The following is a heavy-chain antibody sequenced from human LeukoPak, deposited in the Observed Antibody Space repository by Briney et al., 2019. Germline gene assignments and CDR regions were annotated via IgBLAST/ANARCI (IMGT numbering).Heavy chain of an antibody. V-gene: IGHV3-7*01. CDR2: IKQDGSEK. J-gene: IGHJ6*02. Sequence: SGGSLRLSCAASGFTFSSYWMSWVRQAPGKGLEWVANIKQDGSEKYYVDSVKGRFTISRDNSKNTLYLQMNSLRAEDTAVYYCAKGVTIFDYYYYGMDVWGQGTTVTVSS. CDR3: AKGVTIFDYYYYGMDV. D-gene: IGHD3-3*01. CDR1: GFTFSSYW.